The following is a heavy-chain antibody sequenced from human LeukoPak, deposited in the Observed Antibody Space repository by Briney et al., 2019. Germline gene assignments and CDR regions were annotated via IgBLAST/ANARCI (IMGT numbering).Heavy chain of an antibody. J-gene: IGHJ3*02. V-gene: IGHV4-59*01. Sequence: SETLSLTCTVSGGSISSYYWSWIRQPPGKGLEWIGYIYYSGGTNYNPSLKSRVTISVDTSKNQFSLKLSSVTAADTAVYYCARGVGIVVVPAAHFDIWGQGTMVTVSS. CDR2: IYYSGGT. CDR1: GGSISSYY. CDR3: ARGVGIVVVPAAHFDI. D-gene: IGHD2-2*01.